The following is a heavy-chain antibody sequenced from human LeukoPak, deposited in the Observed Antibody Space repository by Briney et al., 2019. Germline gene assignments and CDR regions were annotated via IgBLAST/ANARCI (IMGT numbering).Heavy chain of an antibody. Sequence: PGGSLRLSCAASGFTVSSNYMSWVRQPPGKGLEWVSVIYSGGSTYYADSVKGRFTISRDNSKNTLYLQMNSLSAEDTAVYYCGRVYSSTWYYIDYWGQGTLVTVSS. V-gene: IGHV3-66*01. CDR1: GFTVSSNY. D-gene: IGHD6-13*01. CDR2: IYSGGST. J-gene: IGHJ4*02. CDR3: GRVYSSTWYYIDY.